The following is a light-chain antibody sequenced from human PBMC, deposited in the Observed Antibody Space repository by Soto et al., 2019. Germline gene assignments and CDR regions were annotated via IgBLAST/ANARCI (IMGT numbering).Light chain of an antibody. CDR3: SSYTTCNTRQIV. CDR2: DVT. V-gene: IGLV2-14*03. J-gene: IGLJ1*01. CDR1: SSDVGGYNY. Sequence: QSVLNQPASVSGSPGQSITISCTGTSSDVGGYNYVSWYQHHPGKAPKLIIYDVTNRPSGVSNPFSGSKSGNTASLTISGLQPEDEADYYCSSYTTCNTRQIVFGPGTKVPV.